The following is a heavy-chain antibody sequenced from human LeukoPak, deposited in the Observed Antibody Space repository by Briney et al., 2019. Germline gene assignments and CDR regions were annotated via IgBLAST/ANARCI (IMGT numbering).Heavy chain of an antibody. CDR3: AKGYYGSHTYYYYGMDV. D-gene: IGHD3-10*01. CDR1: GFTFDDYA. Sequence: TGRSLRLSCAASGFTFDDYAMRWVRQAPGKGLEWVSGISWNSGSIGYADSVKGRFTISRDNAKNSLYLQMNSLRAEDTALYYCAKGYYGSHTYYYYGMDVWGQGTTVTVSS. V-gene: IGHV3-9*01. J-gene: IGHJ6*02. CDR2: ISWNSGSI.